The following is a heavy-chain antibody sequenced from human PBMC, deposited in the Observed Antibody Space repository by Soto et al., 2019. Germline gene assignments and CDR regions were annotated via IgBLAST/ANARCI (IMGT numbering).Heavy chain of an antibody. CDR1: GFTFSSYA. CDR3: VKDNRGSY. Sequence: GGSLRLSFAASGFTFSSYAMSWVRQAPGKGLEWVADISGSGGGRYYVDSVKGRFTISRDNAKNSLYLQMNSLRAEDTAVYYCVKDNRGSYWGQGTLVTVSS. V-gene: IGHV3-23*01. J-gene: IGHJ4*02. CDR2: ISGSGGGR. D-gene: IGHD3-10*01.